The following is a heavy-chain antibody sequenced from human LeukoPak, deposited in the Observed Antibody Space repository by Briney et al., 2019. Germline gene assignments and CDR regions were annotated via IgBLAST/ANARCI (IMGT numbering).Heavy chain of an antibody. CDR1: GGSISNY. V-gene: IGHV4-59*08. Sequence: SETLSLTCSVSGGSISNYWGWIRQPPGKGLEWIGYIYYSWSTNYNPYSGSTHYKPSLKSRVTISVDASKNQFSLQLFSVTAADTAVYYCARQSRGAAAGNDYWGQGTLVTVSS. CDR2: IYYSWSTNYNPYSGST. D-gene: IGHD6-13*01. J-gene: IGHJ4*02. CDR3: ARQSRGAAAGNDY.